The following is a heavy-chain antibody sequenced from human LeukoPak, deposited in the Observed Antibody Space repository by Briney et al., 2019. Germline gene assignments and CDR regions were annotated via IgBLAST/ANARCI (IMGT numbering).Heavy chain of an antibody. CDR3: AILSAMITMVRGRGFHDAFDI. J-gene: IGHJ3*02. CDR1: GFTSSSYW. CDR2: INSDGSST. D-gene: IGHD3-10*01. Sequence: GGSLRLSCAASGFTSSSYWMHWVRQAPGKGLVWVSRINSDGSSTSYADSVKGRFTISRDNAKNTLYLQMNSLRAEDTAVYYCAILSAMITMVRGRGFHDAFDIWGQGTMVTVSS. V-gene: IGHV3-74*01.